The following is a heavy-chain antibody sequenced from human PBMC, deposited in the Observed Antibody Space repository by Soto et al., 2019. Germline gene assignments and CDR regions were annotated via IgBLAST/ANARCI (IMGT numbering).Heavy chain of an antibody. CDR3: ARVAYGDYGNDY. D-gene: IGHD4-17*01. J-gene: IGHJ4*02. Sequence: ASVNVSCKASGYTFTSYGISWVRQAPGQGLEWMGWISAYNGNTNYAQKLQGRVTMATDTSTSTAYMELRSLRSDDTAVYYCARVAYGDYGNDYWGQGTLVTVSS. V-gene: IGHV1-18*01. CDR2: ISAYNGNT. CDR1: GYTFTSYG.